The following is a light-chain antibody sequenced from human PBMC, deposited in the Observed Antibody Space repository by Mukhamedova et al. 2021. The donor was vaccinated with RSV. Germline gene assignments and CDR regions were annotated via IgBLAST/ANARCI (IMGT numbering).Light chain of an antibody. J-gene: IGLJ2*01. CDR1: SSDVGGYNY. Sequence: GTSSDVGGYNYVSWYQQHPGKAPKLMIYDVNKRPSGVPDRFSGSKSGNTASLTISGLQAEDGADYYCCSFAGSYVVFGGGTKLTVL. CDR3: CSFAGSYVV. CDR2: DVN. V-gene: IGLV2-11*01.